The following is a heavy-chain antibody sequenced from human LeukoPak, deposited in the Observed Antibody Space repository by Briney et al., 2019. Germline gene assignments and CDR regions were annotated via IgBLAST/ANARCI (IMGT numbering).Heavy chain of an antibody. V-gene: IGHV1-46*01. CDR2: IDPSGGST. Sequence: ASVKVSCKASGYTFTSYYMHWVRQAPGQGLEWMGIIDPSGGSTTYAQKFQDRITMTRDMSTSTVYMELSSLRSEDTAVYYCASYGRTFDYWGQGTLVTVPS. J-gene: IGHJ4*02. D-gene: IGHD1-7*01. CDR1: GYTFTSYY. CDR3: ASYGRTFDY.